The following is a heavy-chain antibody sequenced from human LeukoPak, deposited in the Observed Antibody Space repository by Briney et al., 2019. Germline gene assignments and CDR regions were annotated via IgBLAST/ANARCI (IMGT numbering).Heavy chain of an antibody. J-gene: IGHJ3*02. D-gene: IGHD6-13*01. CDR1: GFTFSSYA. Sequence: PGGSLRLSCSASGFTFSSYAMHWVRQAPGKGLEYVSAISSNGGSTYYADSVKGRFTISRDNSKNTLYLQMSSLRAEDTAVYYCAKAFREYGSSTYSSFDIWGQGTMVTVSS. CDR2: ISSNGGST. V-gene: IGHV3-64D*09. CDR3: AKAFREYGSSTYSSFDI.